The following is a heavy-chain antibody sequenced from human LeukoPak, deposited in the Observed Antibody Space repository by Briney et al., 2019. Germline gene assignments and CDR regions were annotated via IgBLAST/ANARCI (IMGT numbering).Heavy chain of an antibody. D-gene: IGHD3-22*01. V-gene: IGHV4-39*01. CDR3: ARHRMYYYDTSGRGVADAFDF. CDR2: IYYSGST. J-gene: IGHJ3*01. Sequence: SETLSLTCTVSGGSISSSSYYWGWIRPPPGKGLEWIASIYYSGSTYYNPSLKSRVTISVDTSKNQFSLKLSSVTAADTAVFYCARHRMYYYDTSGRGVADAFDFWGQGTMFTVSS. CDR1: GGSISSSSYY.